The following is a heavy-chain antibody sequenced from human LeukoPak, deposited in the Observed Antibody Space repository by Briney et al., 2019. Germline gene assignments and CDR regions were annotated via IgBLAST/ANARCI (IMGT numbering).Heavy chain of an antibody. CDR3: ARSQNWWLDY. Sequence: GGSLRLSCAVSGFTFSNYWMTWVRQAPGKGLEWVAHIKEDGSEKYYVDSVKGRFTISRDNAKNSLYLQMNSLRAEDTAIYYCARSQNWWLDYWGQGILVTVSS. CDR2: IKEDGSEK. CDR1: GFTFSNYW. V-gene: IGHV3-7*01. D-gene: IGHD2-15*01. J-gene: IGHJ4*02.